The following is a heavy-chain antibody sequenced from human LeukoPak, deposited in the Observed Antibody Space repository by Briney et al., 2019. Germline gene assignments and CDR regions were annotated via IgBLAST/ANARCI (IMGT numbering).Heavy chain of an antibody. V-gene: IGHV3-7*01. Sequence: PGGSLRLSCAASGFTFSTYWMSWVRQAPGKGLEWVANIKQDGSDKYYVDSVKGRFTISRDNAKNSLYLQMNSLRVEDTAVYYCAKDTGGWAARAWLNWFDPWGQGTLVTVSS. CDR3: AKDTGGWAARAWLNWFDP. CDR1: GFTFSTYW. D-gene: IGHD6-6*01. CDR2: IKQDGSDK. J-gene: IGHJ5*02.